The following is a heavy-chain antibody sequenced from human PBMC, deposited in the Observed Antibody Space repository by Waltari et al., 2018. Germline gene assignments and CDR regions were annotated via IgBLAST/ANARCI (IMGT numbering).Heavy chain of an antibody. Sequence: EHQLVQAGSEVKEPGAPVKIFCPAAGYTSTHNYFHWLRQAPGGGLGWWGLVDPENHEREYAERFEGRVTITAYTSRDTSYLELNSLTSDDTAIYYCATDHSGTYNFDHWGQGTLVTVS. CDR3: ATDHSGTYNFDH. V-gene: IGHV1-69-2*01. CDR1: GYTSTHNY. J-gene: IGHJ4*02. D-gene: IGHD1-26*01. CDR2: VDPENHER.